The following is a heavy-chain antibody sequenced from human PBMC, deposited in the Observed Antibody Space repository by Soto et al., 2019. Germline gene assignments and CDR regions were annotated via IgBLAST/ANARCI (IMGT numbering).Heavy chain of an antibody. V-gene: IGHV3-21*01. J-gene: IGHJ4*02. Sequence: GGSLRLSCAASGFTFSSYSMNWVRQAPGKGLEWVSSISSSSSYIYYADSVKGRFTISRDNAKNSLYLQMNSLRAEDTAVYCCARDLGHIPAIHDFWGPLAFDYWGQGTLVTVSS. D-gene: IGHD3-3*01. CDR1: GFTFSSYS. CDR2: ISSSSSYI. CDR3: ARDLGHIPAIHDFWGPLAFDY.